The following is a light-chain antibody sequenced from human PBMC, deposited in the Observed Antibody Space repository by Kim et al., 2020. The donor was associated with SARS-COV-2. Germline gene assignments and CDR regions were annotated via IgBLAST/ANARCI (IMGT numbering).Light chain of an antibody. Sequence: ASIGDRVTITCRASQGISSYLDWYQQKPGKAPNLLIYAASTLQSGVPSRFSGSGSGTEFTLIISSLQPEDFATYYCQQLYSYPLTFGGGTKVDIK. CDR3: QQLYSYPLT. V-gene: IGKV1-9*01. CDR1: QGISSY. CDR2: AAS. J-gene: IGKJ4*01.